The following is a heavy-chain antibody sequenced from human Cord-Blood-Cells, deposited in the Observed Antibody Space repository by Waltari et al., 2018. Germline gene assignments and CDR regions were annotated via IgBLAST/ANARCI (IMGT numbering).Heavy chain of an antibody. V-gene: IGHV3-33*01. J-gene: IGHJ6*03. Sequence: QVQLVESGGGVVQPGGSLRISCAAAGFTFSSYGLHWVRQAPGKGLEWVAVIWYDGSNKYYADSVKGRFTISRDNSKNTLYLQMNSLRAEDTAVYYCARVAVGGNYYYYYMDVWGKGTTVTVS. CDR2: IWYDGSNK. D-gene: IGHD3-10*01. CDR1: GFTFSSYG. CDR3: ARVAVGGNYYYYYMDV.